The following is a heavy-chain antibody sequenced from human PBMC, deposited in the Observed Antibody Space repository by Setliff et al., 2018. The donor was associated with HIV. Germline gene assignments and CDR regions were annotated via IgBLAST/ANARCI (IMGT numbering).Heavy chain of an antibody. Sequence: ASVKVSCKASGYTFTDYYMNWVRQAPGQGLEWMGWINPNTGATNYAQTFQGRVTVTRDTSIRTAYMDLSSLRSDDTALYYCARVPVGGTVDYWGQGTLVTVSS. V-gene: IGHV1-2*02. CDR3: ARVPVGGTVDY. J-gene: IGHJ4*02. CDR2: INPNTGAT. D-gene: IGHD1-26*01. CDR1: GYTFTDYY.